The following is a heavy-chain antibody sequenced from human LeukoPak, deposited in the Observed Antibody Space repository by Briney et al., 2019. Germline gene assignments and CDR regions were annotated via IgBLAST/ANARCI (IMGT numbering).Heavy chain of an antibody. CDR1: GFTFSSYG. D-gene: IGHD3-22*01. Sequence: GGSLRLSCAASGFTFSSYGMSWVRQAPGKGLEWVSSISASGGSTYYADSVKGRFTISRDNSRNTVYLQMNSLRAEDTAVYYCAKDRTYYSDFSAYYFSPPLQHYWGQGTLVTVSS. CDR3: AKDRTYYSDFSAYYFSPPLQHY. V-gene: IGHV3-23*01. J-gene: IGHJ4*02. CDR2: ISASGGST.